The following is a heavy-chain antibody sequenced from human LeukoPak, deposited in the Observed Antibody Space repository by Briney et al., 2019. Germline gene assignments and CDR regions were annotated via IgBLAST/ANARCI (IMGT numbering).Heavy chain of an antibody. CDR1: GGSISSSSYY. V-gene: IGHV4-39*01. CDR3: ARPTRLSTSPDRYYLDY. CDR2: IYYSGST. J-gene: IGHJ4*02. D-gene: IGHD6-6*01. Sequence: SETLSLTCTVSGGSISSSSYYWGWIRQPPGKGLEWIGSIYYSGSTYYNPSLKSRVTISVDTSKNQFSLKLSSVTAADSAVYYCARPTRLSTSPDRYYLDYWGQGTLVTVSS.